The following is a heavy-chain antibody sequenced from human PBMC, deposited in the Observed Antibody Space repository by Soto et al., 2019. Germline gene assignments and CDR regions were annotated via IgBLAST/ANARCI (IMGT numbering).Heavy chain of an antibody. Sequence: GESLKISCKGSGYSFTSYWIGWVRQMRGKGLEWMGIIYPGDSDTRYSPSFQSQVTISADKSISTAYLQWSSLKASATAMHYCPRKKPRYSYGKRTEERSYDCCGVGVWGQGTTVTVSS. CDR2: IYPGDSDT. V-gene: IGHV5-51*01. D-gene: IGHD5-18*01. CDR1: GYSFTSYW. CDR3: PRKKPRYSYGKRTEERSYDCCGVGV. J-gene: IGHJ6*02.